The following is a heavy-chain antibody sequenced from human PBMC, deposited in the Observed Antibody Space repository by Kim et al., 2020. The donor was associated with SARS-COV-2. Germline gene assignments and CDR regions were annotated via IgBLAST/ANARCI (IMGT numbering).Heavy chain of an antibody. Sequence: GGSLRLSCAASGFTFSSYEMNWVRQAPGKGLEWISYISDSGTTIYYADSVKGRFTISRDNAKNSLYLQMNSLTAEDTAVYHCARDSGTDAIFSHHHFDYWGHGTQVTVSS. CDR2: ISDSGTTI. D-gene: IGHD2-8*01. J-gene: IGHJ4*01. CDR1: GFTFSSYE. CDR3: ARDSGTDAIFSHHHFDY. V-gene: IGHV3-48*03.